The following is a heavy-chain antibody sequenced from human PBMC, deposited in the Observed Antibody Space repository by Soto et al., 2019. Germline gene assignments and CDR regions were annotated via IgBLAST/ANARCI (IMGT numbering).Heavy chain of an antibody. CDR2: INHSGST. V-gene: IGHV4-34*01. CDR1: GGSFSGYY. J-gene: IGHJ3*02. CDR3: ASSYDISFDDFDI. Sequence: SETLSLTCAVYGGSFSGYYWSWIRQPPGKGLEWSGEINHSGSTNYNPSLKSRVTISVDTSKNQFSLKLSSVTAADTAVYYCASSYDISFDDFDIWGQGTMVTVSS. D-gene: IGHD3-22*01.